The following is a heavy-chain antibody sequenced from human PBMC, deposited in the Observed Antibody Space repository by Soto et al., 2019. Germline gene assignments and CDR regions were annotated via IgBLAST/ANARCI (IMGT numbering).Heavy chain of an antibody. Sequence: PSETLSLTCTVSGGSISSGGYYWSWIRQHPGKGLEWIGYIYYSGSTYYNPSLKSRVTISVDTSKNQFSLKLSSVTAADTAVYYCARGLRGSRRQNIVVVPAAITPYYYYGMDVWGQGTTVTVSS. CDR2: IYYSGST. D-gene: IGHD2-2*01. CDR3: ARGLRGSRRQNIVVVPAAITPYYYYGMDV. J-gene: IGHJ6*02. V-gene: IGHV4-31*03. CDR1: GGSISSGGYY.